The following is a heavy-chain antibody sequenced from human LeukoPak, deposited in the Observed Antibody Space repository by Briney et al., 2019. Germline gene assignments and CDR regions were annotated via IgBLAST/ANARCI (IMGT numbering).Heavy chain of an antibody. CDR2: ILRGDTT. Sequence: GGSLRLSCAVSGFIVSSNSMSWVRQSPGEGLESISLILRGDTTYCADSVKGRFTISRDNSKNTLYLQMNSLRAEDTAVYYCAKSPWVGRGFFDYWGQGTLVTVSS. CDR3: AKSPWVGRGFFDY. J-gene: IGHJ4*02. D-gene: IGHD2-15*01. V-gene: IGHV3-53*01. CDR1: GFIVSSNS.